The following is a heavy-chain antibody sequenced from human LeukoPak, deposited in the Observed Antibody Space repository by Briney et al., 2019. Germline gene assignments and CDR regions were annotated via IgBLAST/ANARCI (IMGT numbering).Heavy chain of an antibody. D-gene: IGHD6-13*01. Sequence: PGGSLRLSCAASGFTFSSYGMSWVRQAPGKGLEWVSSISTSSIYIYYADSLKGRFTISRDNAKNSLYLQMNSLRAEDTAVYYCAKDPHSSSIISPFDYWGQGTLVTVSS. CDR3: AKDPHSSSIISPFDY. CDR2: ISTSSIYI. J-gene: IGHJ4*02. V-gene: IGHV3-21*04. CDR1: GFTFSSYG.